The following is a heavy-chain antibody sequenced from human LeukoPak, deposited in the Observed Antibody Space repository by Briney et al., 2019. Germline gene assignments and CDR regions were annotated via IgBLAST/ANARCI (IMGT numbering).Heavy chain of an antibody. V-gene: IGHV3-30*02. D-gene: IGHD2-8*02. Sequence: PAGSLRLSCAASGFTFSRNAIHWVRQGPGKGLEWVAYIAHHGFNTYYADSVKGRFTTSRDNSKRTLYLQMNSLRPDDTAVYYCAKDGFWSCTDWGQGTLVTVSS. CDR3: AKDGFWSCTD. CDR1: GFTFSRNA. CDR2: IAHHGFNT. J-gene: IGHJ4*02.